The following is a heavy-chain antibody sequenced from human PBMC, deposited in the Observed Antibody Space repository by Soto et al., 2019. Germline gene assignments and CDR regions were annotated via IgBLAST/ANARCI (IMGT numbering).Heavy chain of an antibody. V-gene: IGHV3-30-3*01. Sequence: PGGSLRLSCAASGFTFSSYAMHWVRQAPGKGLEWVAVISYDGSNKYYADSVKGRFTISRDNSKNTLYLQMNSLRAEDTAVYYCARDWLRFLEWFQGWFDPWGQGTLVTVSS. D-gene: IGHD3-3*01. J-gene: IGHJ5*02. CDR2: ISYDGSNK. CDR1: GFTFSSYA. CDR3: ARDWLRFLEWFQGWFDP.